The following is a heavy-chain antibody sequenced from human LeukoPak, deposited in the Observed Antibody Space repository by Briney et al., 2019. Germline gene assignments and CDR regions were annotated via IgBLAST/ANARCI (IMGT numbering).Heavy chain of an antibody. CDR1: GFTFSSFT. J-gene: IGHJ3*02. D-gene: IGHD3-10*01. CDR2: IATSSDYI. CDR3: ARGRSITILRGVAISDGFDI. Sequence: GGSLRLSCAASGFTFSSFTMNWARQVPGKGLEWVSSIATSSDYIYYAGSLKGRFTISRDNAKNSLYLHMSSLRPDDTAVYYCARGRSITILRGVAISDGFDIWGQGTKVTVS. V-gene: IGHV3-21*06.